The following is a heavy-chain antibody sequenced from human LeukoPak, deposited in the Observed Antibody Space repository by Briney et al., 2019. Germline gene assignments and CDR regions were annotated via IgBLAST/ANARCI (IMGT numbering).Heavy chain of an antibody. CDR3: ARRWGITMVRGVGRGYMDV. CDR1: GGSITNGYY. Sequence: SETLSLTCTVSGGSITNGYYWGWIRQPPGKGLEWIGIIYYSGSTYCSPSLKSRVTISVDTSKNQFSLKLSSVTAADTAVYYCARRWGITMVRGVGRGYMDVWGKGTTVTISS. J-gene: IGHJ6*03. V-gene: IGHV4-39*07. CDR2: IYYSGST. D-gene: IGHD3-10*01.